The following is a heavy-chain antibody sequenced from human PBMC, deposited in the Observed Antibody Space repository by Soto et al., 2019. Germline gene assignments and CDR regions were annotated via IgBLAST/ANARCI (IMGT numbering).Heavy chain of an antibody. J-gene: IGHJ4*02. V-gene: IGHV1-24*01. D-gene: IGHD3-10*01. Sequence: GASVKVSCKVSGYTLTELSMHWVRQAPGKGLEWMGGFDPEDGETIYAQKFQGRVTMTEDTSTDTAYTELSSLRSEDTAVYYCAASPLYYGSGSSDYWGQGTLVTVSS. CDR1: GYTLTELS. CDR2: FDPEDGET. CDR3: AASPLYYGSGSSDY.